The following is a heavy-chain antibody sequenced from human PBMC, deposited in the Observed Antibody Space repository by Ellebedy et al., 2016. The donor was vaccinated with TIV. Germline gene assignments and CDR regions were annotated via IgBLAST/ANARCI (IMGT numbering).Heavy chain of an antibody. CDR2: IYYSGST. V-gene: IGHV4-59*01. J-gene: IGHJ4*02. CDR3: ARGRRYSSSPYFGY. Sequence: SETLSLTCTVSGDSISSYYWSWIRQHPGKGLEWIGYIYYSGSTNYNPSLKSRVTISVDTSKNQFSLKLSSVTAADTAVYYCARGRRYSSSPYFGYWGQGTLVTVSS. CDR1: GDSISSYY. D-gene: IGHD6-6*01.